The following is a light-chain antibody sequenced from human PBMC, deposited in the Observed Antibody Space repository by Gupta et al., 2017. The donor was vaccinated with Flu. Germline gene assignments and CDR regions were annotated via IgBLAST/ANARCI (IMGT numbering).Light chain of an antibody. Sequence: DIQMTQSPSSLSASVGDRATITCRARQSIRSYLNWYQQKPGKAPKLMIYAASRWKRGGQSRFSGSGVLKDFTLTSSRRQPEDFEHYYGQQSYSTPTFGQGTKVEIK. J-gene: IGKJ1*01. CDR3: QQSYSTPT. CDR2: AAS. CDR1: QSIRSY. V-gene: IGKV1-39*01.